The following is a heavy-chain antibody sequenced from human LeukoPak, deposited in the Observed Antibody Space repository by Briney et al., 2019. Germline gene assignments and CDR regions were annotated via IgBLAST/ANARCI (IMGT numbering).Heavy chain of an antibody. D-gene: IGHD3-10*01. J-gene: IGHJ4*02. Sequence: PGGSLRLSCAASGFTFSSYAMHWVRQAPGKGLEYVSAISSNGGSTYYANSVKGRFTISRDNSKNTLYLQMGSLRAEDTALYYCARDDYGSGSWHDSWGQGTLVTVSS. CDR2: ISSNGGST. CDR1: GFTFSSYA. V-gene: IGHV3-64*01. CDR3: ARDDYGSGSWHDS.